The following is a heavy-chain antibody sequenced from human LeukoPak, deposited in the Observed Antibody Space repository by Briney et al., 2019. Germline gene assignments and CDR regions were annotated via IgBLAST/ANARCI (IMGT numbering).Heavy chain of an antibody. CDR3: ARANQYTREDDLDY. CDR1: GGTFGSYA. CDR2: IIPILGIA. D-gene: IGHD1-14*01. Sequence: SVKVSCKASGGTFGSYAISWVRQAPGQGLEWMGRIIPILGIANYAQKFQGRVTITADKSTSTAYMELSSLRSEDTAVYYCARANQYTREDDLDYWGQGTLVTVSS. V-gene: IGHV1-69*04. J-gene: IGHJ4*02.